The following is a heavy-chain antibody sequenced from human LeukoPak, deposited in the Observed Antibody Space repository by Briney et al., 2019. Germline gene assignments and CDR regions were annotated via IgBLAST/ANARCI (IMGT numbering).Heavy chain of an antibody. J-gene: IGHJ6*03. CDR2: IYYSGST. V-gene: IGHV4-59*01. CDR3: ARWKDGSGSYYLYYMDV. Sequence: SETLSLTCTVSDDSISNYYWSWIRQPPGKGLEWIGYIYYSGSTNYNPSLKSRVTISVDTSKNQFSLNLSSVTAADTAVYYCARWKDGSGSYYLYYMDVWGRGTTVTVSS. CDR1: DDSISNYY. D-gene: IGHD3-10*01.